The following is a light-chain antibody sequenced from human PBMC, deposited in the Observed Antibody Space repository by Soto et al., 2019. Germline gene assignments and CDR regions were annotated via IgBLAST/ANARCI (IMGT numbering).Light chain of an antibody. CDR3: HHYDSSPPYT. V-gene: IGKV3-20*01. Sequence: EIVLTQSPATLSLSPGERATLSCRASRSFASSYLAWYQHKPGQAPRLLIHAASSRATGIPDRFIGSGSGTDFTLTISRLEPDDSAVYYCHHYDSSPPYTFGQGTKVDIK. CDR2: AAS. CDR1: RSFASSY. J-gene: IGKJ2*01.